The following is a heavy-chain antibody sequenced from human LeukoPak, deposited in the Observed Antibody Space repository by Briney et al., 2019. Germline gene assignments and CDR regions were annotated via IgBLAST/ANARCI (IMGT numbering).Heavy chain of an antibody. CDR2: IYYSGST. CDR3: AGENGSGSYY. J-gene: IGHJ4*02. D-gene: IGHD3-10*01. CDR1: GGSISSYY. Sequence: PSETLSLTCTVSGGSISSYYWSWIRQPPGKGLEWIGYIYYSGSTNYNPSLKSRVTISVDTSKNQFSLKLSSVTAADTAVYFCAGENGSGSYYWGQGTLVTVSS. V-gene: IGHV4-59*12.